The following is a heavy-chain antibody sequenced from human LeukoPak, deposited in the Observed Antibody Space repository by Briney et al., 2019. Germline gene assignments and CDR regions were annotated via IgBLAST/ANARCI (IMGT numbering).Heavy chain of an antibody. CDR3: ARVSLLWFGELYQYNWFDP. V-gene: IGHV4-39*07. CDR1: GGSISSYY. CDR2: VYYSGST. D-gene: IGHD3-10*01. J-gene: IGHJ5*02. Sequence: SETLSLTCTVSGGSISSYYWGWIRQPPGKGLEWIGSVYYSGSTYYNPSLKSRVTISVDTSKNQFSLKLSSVTAADTAVYYCARVSLLWFGELYQYNWFDPWGQGTLVTVSS.